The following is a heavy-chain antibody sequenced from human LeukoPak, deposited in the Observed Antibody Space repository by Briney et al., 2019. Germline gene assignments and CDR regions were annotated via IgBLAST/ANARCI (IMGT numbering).Heavy chain of an antibody. CDR3: VKEAVTPHFDY. V-gene: IGHV3-23*01. CDR1: GFAFGDYA. J-gene: IGHJ4*02. D-gene: IGHD6-19*01. CDR2: ITNSGGST. Sequence: PGGSLRLSCVASGFAFGDYAMGWVRQAPGKGLEWVSAITNSGGSTYYADSVQGRFTISRGNPKNTLYLQVKSLRVEDTAVYYCVKEAVTPHFDYWGQGTLVTVSS.